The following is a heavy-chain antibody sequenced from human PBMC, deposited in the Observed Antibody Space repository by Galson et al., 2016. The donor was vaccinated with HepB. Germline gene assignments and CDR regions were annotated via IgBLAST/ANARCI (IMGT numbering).Heavy chain of an antibody. V-gene: IGHV3-23*01. J-gene: IGHJ6*04. CDR2: ISMRGNSR. CDR1: GFIFSRYG. Sequence: SLRLSCVGSGFIFSRYGMTWVRQAPGKGLEDVSSISMRGNSRDYAESVEGRFIISRDNSRSMLFLQMNSLRVEDTGVYYCVRGSTAPDVWGKGTTVTVSS. D-gene: IGHD3-16*01. CDR3: VRGSTAPDV.